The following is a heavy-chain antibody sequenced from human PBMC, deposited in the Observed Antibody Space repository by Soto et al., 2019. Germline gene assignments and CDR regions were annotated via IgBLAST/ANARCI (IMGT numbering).Heavy chain of an antibody. J-gene: IGHJ4*02. D-gene: IGHD5-18*01. CDR2: TDGGGST. CDR3: ATLLGFSYGGSWYSHVADY. Sequence: GGSLRLSCAGSGFTFSSRGITWVRQAPGKGLEWVSGTDGGGSTDYADSVKGRFTASRDNSRSTLYLQMNSLRAEDTAIYYCATLLGFSYGGSWYSHVADYWGQGTQVTVSS. CDR1: GFTFSSRG. V-gene: IGHV3-23*01.